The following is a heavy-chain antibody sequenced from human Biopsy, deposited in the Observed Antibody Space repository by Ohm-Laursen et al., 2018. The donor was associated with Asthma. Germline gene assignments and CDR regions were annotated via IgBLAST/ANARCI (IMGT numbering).Heavy chain of an antibody. Sequence: SETLSLTWTVSGASIKTDDHYWSWLRQPPGKGLEWFGFIHYSGSTSYNPSLKGGVTISVDTSKSQFSLKLSSVTAADTAVYYCARASVAASSNWFDPWGQGTLVTVSS. CDR1: GASIKTDDHY. J-gene: IGHJ5*02. D-gene: IGHD6-19*01. CDR2: IHYSGST. CDR3: ARASVAASSNWFDP. V-gene: IGHV4-30-4*01.